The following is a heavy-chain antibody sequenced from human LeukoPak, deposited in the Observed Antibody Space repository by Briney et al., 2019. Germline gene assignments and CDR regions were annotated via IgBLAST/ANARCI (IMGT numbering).Heavy chain of an antibody. Sequence: EASVKVSCKASGYTFTSYDINWVRQATGQGLEWMGWMNPNSGNTGYAQKFQGRVTMTRNTSISTAYMELSSLRSEDTAVYYCARKVGGSGSYPGEFDYWGQGTLVTVSS. CDR3: ARKVGGSGSYPGEFDY. J-gene: IGHJ4*02. CDR1: GYTFTSYD. V-gene: IGHV1-8*01. CDR2: MNPNSGNT. D-gene: IGHD3-10*01.